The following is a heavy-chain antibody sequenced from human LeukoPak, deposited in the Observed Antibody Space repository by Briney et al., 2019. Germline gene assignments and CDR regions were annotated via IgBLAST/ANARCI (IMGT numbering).Heavy chain of an antibody. V-gene: IGHV4-59*08. CDR1: GGSISSYY. Sequence: SETLFLTCSVSGGSISSYYWSWIRQPPGKGLEWIGYIYYSGSTNYNPSLKSRVTISVDTSKNQFSLKLSSVTAADTAVYYCARHVRDYDILTGYSRDNWFDPWGQGTLVTVSS. CDR3: ARHVRDYDILTGYSRDNWFDP. D-gene: IGHD3-9*01. J-gene: IGHJ5*02. CDR2: IYYSGST.